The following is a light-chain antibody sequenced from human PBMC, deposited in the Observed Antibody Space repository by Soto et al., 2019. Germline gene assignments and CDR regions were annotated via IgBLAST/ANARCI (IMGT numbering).Light chain of an antibody. J-gene: IGLJ3*02. CDR2: EDN. CDR3: CSYAPISTVV. Sequence: QSALTQPASVSGSPGQSITMSCTGTSSDVGSYNLVSWYQQNPGKAPKLMIYEDNNRPSGVSNRFSGSKSGNTASLTISGLQAEDEAHYYCCSYAPISTVVFGGGTKVTVL. V-gene: IGLV2-23*01. CDR1: SSDVGSYNL.